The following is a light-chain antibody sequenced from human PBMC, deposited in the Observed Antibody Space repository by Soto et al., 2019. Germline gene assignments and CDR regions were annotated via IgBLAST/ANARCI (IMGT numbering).Light chain of an antibody. V-gene: IGKV2-28*01. CDR2: LGS. J-gene: IGKJ3*01. Sequence: DIVMTQSPLSLPVTPGEPASISCRSSQSLLHSNGYNYLDWYLQKPGQSPQLLIYLGSNRASGVPDRFSGSGSGTDFTQKISRVEAEDVGVYYCMQPLQTPFTFAPVTKVDIK. CDR3: MQPLQTPFT. CDR1: QSLLHSNGYNY.